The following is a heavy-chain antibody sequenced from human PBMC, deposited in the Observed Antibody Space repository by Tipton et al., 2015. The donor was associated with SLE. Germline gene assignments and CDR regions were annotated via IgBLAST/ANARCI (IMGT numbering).Heavy chain of an antibody. Sequence: TLSLTCTVSCGSISSSKYYWGWIRQPPGKGLEWIGSIYSSGSTYYNPSLKSRVSISVDTSKNQFFLNLRSVTAADTAVYFCARGGASVLIRNCYFDYWGQGSLVTVSS. V-gene: IGHV4-39*07. CDR3: ARGGASVLIRNCYFDY. J-gene: IGHJ4*02. CDR2: IYSSGST. CDR1: CGSISSSKYY. D-gene: IGHD2-8*01.